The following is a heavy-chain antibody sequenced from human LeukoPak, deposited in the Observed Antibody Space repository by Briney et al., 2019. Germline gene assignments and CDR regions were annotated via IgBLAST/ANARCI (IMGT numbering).Heavy chain of an antibody. V-gene: IGHV4-59*01. Sequence: PSETLSLTCSVSGGSISNYYWSWIRQPPGKGLEWIGYIYYSGTTNYNPSLKSRVTISVDTSENQFSLKLSSVTAADTAVYYCARVSYYYGTGSHYNPTHFDYWGQGTLVTVSS. CDR1: GGSISNYY. CDR3: ARVSYYYGTGSHYNPTHFDY. CDR2: IYYSGTT. J-gene: IGHJ4*02. D-gene: IGHD3-10*01.